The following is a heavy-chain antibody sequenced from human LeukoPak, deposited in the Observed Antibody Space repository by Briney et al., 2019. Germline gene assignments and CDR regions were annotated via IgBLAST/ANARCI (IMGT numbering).Heavy chain of an antibody. CDR1: GFPFSIYE. D-gene: IGHD6-19*01. Sequence: GVSQRLSCAVSGFPFSIYEMNWVRQAPGKGLEWVSNIGSSGTTRYYADSVKGRFSISRDNAKNSLYLQMNSLRVEDTGVYYCALLAVANDFDYWGQGALVTVSS. CDR3: ALLAVANDFDY. J-gene: IGHJ4*02. V-gene: IGHV3-48*03. CDR2: IGSSGTTR.